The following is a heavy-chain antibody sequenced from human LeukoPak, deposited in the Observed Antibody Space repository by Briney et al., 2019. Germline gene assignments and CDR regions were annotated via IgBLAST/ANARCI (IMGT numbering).Heavy chain of an antibody. CDR3: AREVGEIQWLVPPLYYYYYMDV. V-gene: IGHV1-18*01. CDR2: ISAYNGNT. Sequence: GASVKVSCKASGYTFTSYGITWGRQAPGQGLEWMGWISAYNGNTNYAQKLQGRVTMTTDTSTSTAYMELRSLRSDDTAVYYCAREVGEIQWLVPPLYYYYYMDVWGKGTTVTVSS. J-gene: IGHJ6*03. CDR1: GYTFTSYG. D-gene: IGHD6-19*01.